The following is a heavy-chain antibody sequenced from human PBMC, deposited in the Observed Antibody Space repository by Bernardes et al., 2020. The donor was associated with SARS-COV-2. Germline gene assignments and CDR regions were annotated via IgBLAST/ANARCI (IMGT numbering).Heavy chain of an antibody. V-gene: IGHV3-11*01. CDR1: GIPFSYYY. Sequence: GSLRLSFAASGIPFSYYYMSWIRQAPGKGLEWVSYIISSGTTMYYADSVKGLFTISRDNAKNSLFLQMNSLRAEDTAVYYCARAMAGKNYFDSWGQEPWSPAPQ. J-gene: IGHJ4*01. CDR2: IISSGTTM. CDR3: ARAMAGKNYFDS. D-gene: IGHD6-19*01.